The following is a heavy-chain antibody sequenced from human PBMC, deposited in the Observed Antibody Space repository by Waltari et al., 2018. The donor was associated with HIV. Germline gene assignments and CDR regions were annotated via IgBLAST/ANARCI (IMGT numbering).Heavy chain of an antibody. D-gene: IGHD3-22*01. CDR1: GFTFSSYA. J-gene: IGHJ4*02. CDR2: ISYDGSNK. V-gene: IGHV3-30*04. CDR3: ARPITMIVVALDY. Sequence: QVQLVESGGGVVQPGRSLRLSCAASGFTFSSYAMHWVRQAPGKGLEWVAVISYDGSNKYYADSVKGRFTISRDNSKNTLYLQMNSLRAEDTAVYYCARPITMIVVALDYWGQGTLVTVSS.